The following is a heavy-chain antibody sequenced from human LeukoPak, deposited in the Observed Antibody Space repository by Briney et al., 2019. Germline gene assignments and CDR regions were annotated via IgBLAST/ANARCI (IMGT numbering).Heavy chain of an antibody. V-gene: IGHV3-23*01. Sequence: GGSLRLSCAASGFTFSSSAMTWVRQAPGKGLEWVSGIGGGGTGTHYADSVKGRFTVSRDNSRNTLYLQMNSLRAEDAAVYYCVRRQGPGLLDYWGQGTPVTVSS. CDR1: GFTFSSSA. CDR3: VRRQGPGLLDY. CDR2: IGGGGTGT. J-gene: IGHJ4*02.